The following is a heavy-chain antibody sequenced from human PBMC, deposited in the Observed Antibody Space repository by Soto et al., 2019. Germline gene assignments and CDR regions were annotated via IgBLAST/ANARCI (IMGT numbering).Heavy chain of an antibody. CDR3: AKGGYPPKGHFDY. CDR2: MNPNSGNT. Sequence: ASVKVSCKASGYTFTSYDINWVRQATGQGLEWMGWMNPNSGNTGYAQKFQGRVTMTRNTSISTAYMELSSLRSEDTAMYYCAKGGYPPKGHFDYWGQGTLVTVSS. D-gene: IGHD6-25*01. V-gene: IGHV1-8*01. CDR1: GYTFTSYD. J-gene: IGHJ4*02.